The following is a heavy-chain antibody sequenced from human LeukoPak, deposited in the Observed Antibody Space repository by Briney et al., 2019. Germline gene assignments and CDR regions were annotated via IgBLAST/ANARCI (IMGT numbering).Heavy chain of an antibody. Sequence: PGGSLRLSCVASGFTVSSNYMSWVRQAPGKGLEWVSVIYSDGSTYYADSVKGRFTISRDNSKNTLYLQMNSLRAEDTAVYYCAKGLHVLRFLEWLLTFDYWGQGTLVTVSS. J-gene: IGHJ4*02. CDR1: GFTVSSNY. V-gene: IGHV3-53*01. D-gene: IGHD3-3*01. CDR2: IYSDGST. CDR3: AKGLHVLRFLEWLLTFDY.